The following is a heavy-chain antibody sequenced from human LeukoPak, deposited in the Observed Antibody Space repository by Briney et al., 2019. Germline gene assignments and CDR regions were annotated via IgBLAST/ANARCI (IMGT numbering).Heavy chain of an antibody. CDR1: GGSISSYY. D-gene: IGHD3-10*01. J-gene: IGHJ6*03. CDR2: IYYSGST. Sequence: SETLSLTCTVSGGSISSYYWSWIRQPPGKGLEWIGYIYYSGSTSYNPSLKSRVTISVDTSKNQFSLKLSSVTAADTAVYYCARERITMVRGVYNYYYYYYMDVWGKGTTVTVSS. V-gene: IGHV4-59*01. CDR3: ARERITMVRGVYNYYYYYYMDV.